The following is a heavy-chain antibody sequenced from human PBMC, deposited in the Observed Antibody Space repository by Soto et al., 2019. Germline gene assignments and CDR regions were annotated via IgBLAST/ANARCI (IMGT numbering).Heavy chain of an antibody. CDR3: SRDRSTHDY. J-gene: IGHJ4*02. V-gene: IGHV1-18*01. CDR2: ISAYNGNT. D-gene: IGHD1-1*01. CDR1: GYTFTDYG. Sequence: QGQLVQSGVEVKKPGASVKVACKASGYTFTDYGISCVRQAPGQGLEWMGWISAYNGNTNYAQNLQDRVTMTTDTSTSTAYMELRSLRSDDTAVYYCSRDRSTHDYCGQGTLIAVSS.